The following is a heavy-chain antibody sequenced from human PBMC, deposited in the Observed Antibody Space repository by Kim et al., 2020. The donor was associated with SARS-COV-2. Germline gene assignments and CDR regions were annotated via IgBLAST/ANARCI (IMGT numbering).Heavy chain of an antibody. Sequence: SETLSLTCTVSGGSISSSSYYWGWIRQAPGKGLEWIADIYYTGSTYYNLSLKSRVRISVDTSKNQFSLKLSSVTAAGTAVFYCARDRGSRDGYLIGFFD. CDR3: ARDRGSRDGYLIGFFD. D-gene: IGHD3-10*01. J-gene: IGHJ2*01. V-gene: IGHV4-39*07. CDR1: GGSISSSSYY. CDR2: IYYTGST.